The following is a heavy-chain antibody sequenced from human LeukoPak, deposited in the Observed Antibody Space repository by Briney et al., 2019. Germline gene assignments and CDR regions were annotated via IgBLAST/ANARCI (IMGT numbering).Heavy chain of an antibody. D-gene: IGHD6-13*01. CDR3: AKVRLIAAAGTRWFDP. Sequence: QPGGSLRLSCAASGLTFSSYGMSWVRQAPGRGLEWVSAISTTGGTTYYADSVRGRFTISRDNSRNTLYLQMNSLRAEDTAVYYCAKVRLIAAAGTRWFDPWGQGTLVTVSS. V-gene: IGHV3-23*01. J-gene: IGHJ5*02. CDR1: GLTFSSYG. CDR2: ISTTGGTT.